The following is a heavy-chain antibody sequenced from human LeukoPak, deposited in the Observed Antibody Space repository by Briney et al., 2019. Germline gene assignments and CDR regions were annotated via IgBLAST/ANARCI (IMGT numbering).Heavy chain of an antibody. D-gene: IGHD6-6*01. CDR2: FDPEDGET. Sequence: GASVKVSCKVSGYTLTELSMHWVRQAPGKGLEWMGGFDPEDGETIYAQKFLGRVTMTEDTSTDTAYMELSSLRSEDTAVYYCATLRGAARPSNYYYYGMDVWGQGTTVTVSS. V-gene: IGHV1-24*01. CDR1: GYTLTELS. CDR3: ATLRGAARPSNYYYYGMDV. J-gene: IGHJ6*02.